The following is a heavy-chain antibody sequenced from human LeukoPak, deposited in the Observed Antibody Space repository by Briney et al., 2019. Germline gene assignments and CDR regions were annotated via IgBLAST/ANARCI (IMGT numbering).Heavy chain of an antibody. CDR3: ARRQGTTLSFDY. Sequence: GASVQVSCKASGYTFTTYAISWVRQAPGQGLEWMGWINAYNGNTNYAQKLQGRVTMTTDTSTSTAYMELRSLRFDDTAVYYCARRQGTTLSFDYWGQGTLVTVSS. CDR2: INAYNGNT. V-gene: IGHV1-18*01. D-gene: IGHD1-1*01. CDR1: GYTFTTYA. J-gene: IGHJ4*02.